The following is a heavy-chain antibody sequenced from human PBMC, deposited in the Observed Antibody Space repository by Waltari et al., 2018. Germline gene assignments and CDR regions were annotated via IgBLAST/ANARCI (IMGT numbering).Heavy chain of an antibody. CDR2: IWYDGEIK. J-gene: IGHJ3*02. CDR1: GFSVSNYG. V-gene: IGHV3-33*01. CDR3: ARDPVGVPNAFAI. Sequence: QVHLVEFGGGVVQPGRSLTVSCEASGFSVSNYGMHWVRQVPGKGLEWVAVIWYDGEIKYYGDSMKGRFTISRDNSKNTLSLQMNSLRAEDTAIYYCARDPVGVPNAFAIWGQGTMVTVSS. D-gene: IGHD3-16*01.